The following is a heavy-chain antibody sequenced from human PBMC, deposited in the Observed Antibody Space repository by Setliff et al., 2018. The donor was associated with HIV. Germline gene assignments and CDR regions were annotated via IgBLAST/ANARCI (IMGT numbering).Heavy chain of an antibody. D-gene: IGHD5-12*01. Sequence: VKVSCKASGGTFNTFGMNWVRQAPGQGLEWMGGIIPIARAPNYAQKFQDRVTITADESTTTVYMEVRSLKSEDTALYYCARGPLYGYDRGYFDYWGQGTLVTVSS. V-gene: IGHV1-69*01. J-gene: IGHJ4*02. CDR2: IIPIARAP. CDR1: GGTFNTFG. CDR3: ARGPLYGYDRGYFDY.